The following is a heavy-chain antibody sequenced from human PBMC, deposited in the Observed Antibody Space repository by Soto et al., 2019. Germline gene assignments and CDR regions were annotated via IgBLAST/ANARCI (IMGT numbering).Heavy chain of an antibody. Sequence: QPGGSLRLSCTASGFMFGSYWMTWVRHAPGKGLQWVANIKRDGSEKYYVDFVKGRFTISRDNADNSVFLDMNNLRVDDTATYYCARVRATDYEIDYWGQGALVTVSS. CDR3: ARVRATDYEIDY. CDR2: IKRDGSEK. CDR1: GFMFGSYW. D-gene: IGHD4-17*01. V-gene: IGHV3-7*03. J-gene: IGHJ4*02.